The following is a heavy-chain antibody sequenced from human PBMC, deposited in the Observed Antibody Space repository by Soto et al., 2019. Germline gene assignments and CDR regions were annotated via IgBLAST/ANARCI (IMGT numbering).Heavy chain of an antibody. D-gene: IGHD2-15*01. CDR1: GFTFSDYY. CDR2: ISSSGSTI. CDR3: ARDDPSLGYCSGGSCYEAFDI. Sequence: GGSLRLSCAASGFTFSDYYMSWIRQAPGKGLEWVSYISSSGSTIYYADSVKGRFTISRANATNSLYLQMNSLRAEDTAVYYCARDDPSLGYCSGGSCYEAFDIWGQGTMVTVSS. J-gene: IGHJ3*02. V-gene: IGHV3-11*01.